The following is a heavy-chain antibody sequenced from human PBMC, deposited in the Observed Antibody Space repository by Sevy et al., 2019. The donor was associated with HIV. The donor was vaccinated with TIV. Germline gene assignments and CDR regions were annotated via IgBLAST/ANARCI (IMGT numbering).Heavy chain of an antibody. CDR2: INTHGTNT. V-gene: IGHV3-74*01. Sequence: GGSLRLSCAASGFTFSRYWMHWVRHAPGKGLVWVSRINTHGTNTNYAAYVKGRFTISRDNAKNTVSLQMNSLRADDTGVYYCAREGVDFWSGPVDFDYCMDVWGQGTTVTVSS. J-gene: IGHJ6*02. CDR3: AREGVDFWSGPVDFDYCMDV. CDR1: GFTFSRYW. D-gene: IGHD3-3*01.